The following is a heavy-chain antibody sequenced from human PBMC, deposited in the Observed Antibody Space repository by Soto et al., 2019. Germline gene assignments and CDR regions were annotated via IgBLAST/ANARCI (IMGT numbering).Heavy chain of an antibody. CDR3: AKGTPFDY. V-gene: IGHV3-30*18. Sequence: PGGSMRLSSAASGCTFSSYGLHWVRQAPGKGLEWVAVISYDGSNKYYADSVKGRFTISRDNSKNTLYLQMNSLRAEDTAVYYCAKGTPFDYWGQGTLVTVSS. CDR1: GCTFSSYG. J-gene: IGHJ4*02. CDR2: ISYDGSNK.